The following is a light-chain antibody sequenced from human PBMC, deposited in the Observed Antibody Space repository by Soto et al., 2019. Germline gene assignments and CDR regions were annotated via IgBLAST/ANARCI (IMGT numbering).Light chain of an antibody. CDR3: FSYAGFYTLL. CDR1: SSDVGYYNY. Sequence: QSVLTQPRSVSESPGQSVTISCTGTSSDVGYYNYVSWYQQHPGKAPKLMIYDVTKRPSGVPDRFSGSKSGNTASLTISGLQAEDEADYYCFSYAGFYTLLFGGGTKVTVL. CDR2: DVT. V-gene: IGLV2-11*01. J-gene: IGLJ2*01.